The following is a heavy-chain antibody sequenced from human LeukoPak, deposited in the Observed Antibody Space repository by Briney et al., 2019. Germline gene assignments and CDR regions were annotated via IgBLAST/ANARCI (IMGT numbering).Heavy chain of an antibody. V-gene: IGHV3-15*01. Sequence: AGGSLRLSCAASGFTFTNAWMNWVRQAPGKVLEWIGRIKSKNSGGTTDCAAPVKGRFTISRDDSKSTLYLQMNSLKTEDTAVYYCTAERGSYYIYWGQGTLVTVSS. CDR2: IKSKNSGGTT. CDR1: GFTFTNAW. J-gene: IGHJ4*02. D-gene: IGHD3-16*01. CDR3: TAERGSYYIY.